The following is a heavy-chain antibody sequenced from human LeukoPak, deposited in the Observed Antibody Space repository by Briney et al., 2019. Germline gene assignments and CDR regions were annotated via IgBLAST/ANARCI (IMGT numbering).Heavy chain of an antibody. J-gene: IGHJ4*02. V-gene: IGHV3-15*01. CDR2: IKSKTDGGTT. D-gene: IGHD2-2*01. CDR1: GFTFSNAW. CDR3: TTGKSSTNPRFDY. Sequence: GGSLRLSCAASGFTFSNAWMSWVRQAPGKGLEWVGRIKSKTDGGTTDYAAPVKGRFTISRDDSKNTLYLQMNSLKTEDTAVYYCTTGKSSTNPRFDYWGQGTLVTVSS.